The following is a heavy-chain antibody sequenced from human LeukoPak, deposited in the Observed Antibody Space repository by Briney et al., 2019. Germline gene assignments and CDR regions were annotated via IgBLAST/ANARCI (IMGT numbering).Heavy chain of an antibody. J-gene: IGHJ3*02. D-gene: IGHD3-10*01. CDR3: AREWRGSVDAFDI. CDR2: ISSNGGST. CDR1: GFTFSSYA. Sequence: GGSLRLSCSASGFTFSSYAMHWVRQAPGKGLEYVSAISSNGGSTYYADPVKGRFTISRDNSKNTLYLQMSSLRAEDTAVYYCAREWRGSVDAFDIWGQGTMVTVSS. V-gene: IGHV3-64D*09.